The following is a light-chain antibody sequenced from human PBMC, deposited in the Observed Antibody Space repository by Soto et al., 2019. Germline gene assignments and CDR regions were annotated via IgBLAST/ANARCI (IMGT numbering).Light chain of an antibody. Sequence: EIVLTQSPGTLSLSPGDRATLSCRASQSVSSSSLAWYQQKPGQAPRRLMYGASNRATGIPDRFSGSGSGTDFTLTISRLEPEDFAVYYCQQYGTSPWTFGQGTKVEI. CDR3: QQYGTSPWT. CDR1: QSVSSSS. CDR2: GAS. J-gene: IGKJ1*01. V-gene: IGKV3-20*01.